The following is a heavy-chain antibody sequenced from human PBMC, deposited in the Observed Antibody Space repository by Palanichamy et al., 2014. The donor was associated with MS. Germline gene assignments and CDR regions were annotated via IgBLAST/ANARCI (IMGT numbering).Heavy chain of an antibody. J-gene: IGHJ6*02. CDR1: GLSLYEHA. CDR2: IYWNNGRT. CDR3: TKDVVPGGADV. V-gene: IGHV3-9*01. Sequence: EMQLVESGGGLVQPGRSLTLSCAASGLSLYEHAIHWVRQAPGKGLEWVSGIYWNNGRTDYADSVKGRFTIFRDTSEDSLYLQMNSLRADDTAVYYCTKDVVPGGADVWGPGTTVTVSS. D-gene: IGHD3-10*01.